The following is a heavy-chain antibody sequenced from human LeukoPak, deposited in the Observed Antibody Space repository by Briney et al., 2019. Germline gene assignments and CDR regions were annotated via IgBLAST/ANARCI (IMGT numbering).Heavy chain of an antibody. CDR2: ISSSGSTI. J-gene: IGHJ6*02. D-gene: IGHD6-13*01. CDR3: ARDSEYSSSWSPYYYYGMDV. CDR1: GFTFSDYY. Sequence: GGSLRLSCAASGFTFSDYYMSWTRQAPGKGLEWVSYISSSGSTIYYADSVKGRFTISRDNAKNSLYLQMNSLRAEDTAVYYCARDSEYSSSWSPYYYYGMDVWGQGTTVTVSS. V-gene: IGHV3-11*01.